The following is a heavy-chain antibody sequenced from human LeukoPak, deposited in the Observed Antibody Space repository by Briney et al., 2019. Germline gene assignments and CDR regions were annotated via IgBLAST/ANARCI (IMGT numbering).Heavy chain of an antibody. CDR1: GFTFSSYS. Sequence: GGSLRLSCAASGFTFSSYSMNWVRQAPGKGLEWVSYISSSSSTIYYADSVKGRFTISRDNAKNSLYLQMNSLRAEDTAVYYCASGITIFGVVIEYWGQGTLVTVSS. CDR3: ASGITIFGVVIEY. V-gene: IGHV3-48*01. J-gene: IGHJ4*02. CDR2: ISSSSSTI. D-gene: IGHD3-3*01.